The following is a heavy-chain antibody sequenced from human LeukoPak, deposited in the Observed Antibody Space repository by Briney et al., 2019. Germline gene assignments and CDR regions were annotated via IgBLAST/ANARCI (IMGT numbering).Heavy chain of an antibody. Sequence: AGGSLRLSCAASGFTFSHAWMTWVRQAPGKGLEWVSAISGSGSSTFYADSVKGRFTISRDNSKNTLYLQMNSLRAEDTAVYYCAQDPLWFGDPYYFDYWGQGTLVTVSS. J-gene: IGHJ4*02. V-gene: IGHV3-23*01. CDR3: AQDPLWFGDPYYFDY. CDR1: GFTFSHAW. D-gene: IGHD3-10*01. CDR2: ISGSGSST.